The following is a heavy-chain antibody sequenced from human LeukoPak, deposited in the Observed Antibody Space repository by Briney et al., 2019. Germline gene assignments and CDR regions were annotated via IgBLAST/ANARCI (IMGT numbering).Heavy chain of an antibody. Sequence: GGSLRLSCAASGFTFSSYAMSWVRQAPGKGLEWVSAISDSGGSTYYADSVKGRFSISRDNSKNTLYLQMSSLRAEDTAVYYCAKDLGERDATTYYFDYWGQGSLVTVSS. J-gene: IGHJ4*02. D-gene: IGHD1-1*01. CDR3: AKDLGERDATTYYFDY. V-gene: IGHV3-23*01. CDR2: ISDSGGST. CDR1: GFTFSSYA.